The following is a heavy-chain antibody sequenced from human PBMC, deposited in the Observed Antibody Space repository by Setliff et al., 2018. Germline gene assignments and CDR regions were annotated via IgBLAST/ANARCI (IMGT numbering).Heavy chain of an antibody. CDR3: AAVGIDAGGGWFDP. CDR1: GGSMTSYY. D-gene: IGHD1-26*01. Sequence: SETLSLTCTVSGGSMTSYYWSWIRQSPWKGLEWIGYVHYSGDSNYNPSLKSRVTISIDMSKNQFSLKLSSATAADTAVYFCAAVGIDAGGGWFDPWGHGIPVTVSS. CDR2: VHYSGDS. V-gene: IGHV4-59*13. J-gene: IGHJ5*02.